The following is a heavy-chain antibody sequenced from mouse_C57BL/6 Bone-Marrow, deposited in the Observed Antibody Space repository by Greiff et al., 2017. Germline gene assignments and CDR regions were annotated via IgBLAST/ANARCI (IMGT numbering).Heavy chain of an antibody. D-gene: IGHD1-1*01. V-gene: IGHV1-54*01. CDR2: INPGRGGT. J-gene: IGHJ4*01. CDR1: GYAFTNYL. CDR3: ARSENPYDYGIYYYAMDY. Sequence: QVQLKQSGAELVRPGTSVKVSCKASGYAFTNYLIEWVKQRPGQGLEWIGVINPGRGGTNYNEKFKGKATLTADKSSSTAYMQLSSLTSEDSAVYFCARSENPYDYGIYYYAMDYWGQGTSVTVSS.